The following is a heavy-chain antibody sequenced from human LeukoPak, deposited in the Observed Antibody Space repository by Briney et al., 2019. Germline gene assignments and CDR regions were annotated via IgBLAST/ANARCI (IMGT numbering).Heavy chain of an antibody. J-gene: IGHJ6*03. V-gene: IGHV1-69*13. CDR1: GYTFTSYG. CDR2: IIPIFGTA. Sequence: SVKVSCKASGYTFTSYGISWVRQAPGQGLEWMGGIIPIFGTANYAQKFQGRVTITADASTSTAYMELSSLRSEDTAVYYCARAGQAFYYFYMDVWGKGTPVTISS. CDR3: ARAGQAFYYFYMDV.